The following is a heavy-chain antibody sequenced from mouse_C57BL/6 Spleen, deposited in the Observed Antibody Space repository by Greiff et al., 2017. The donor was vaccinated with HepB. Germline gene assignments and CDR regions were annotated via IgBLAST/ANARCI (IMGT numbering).Heavy chain of an antibody. J-gene: IGHJ4*01. CDR3: ARSPLITHDAMDY. CDR1: GYTFTSYW. V-gene: IGHV1-69*01. Sequence: VQLQQSGAELVMPGASVKLSCKASGYTFTSYWMHWVKQRPGQGLEWIGEIDPSDSYTNYNQKFKGKSTLTVDKSSSTAYMQLSSLTSEDSAVYYCARSPLITHDAMDYWGQGTSVTVSS. CDR2: IDPSDSYT. D-gene: IGHD1-1*01.